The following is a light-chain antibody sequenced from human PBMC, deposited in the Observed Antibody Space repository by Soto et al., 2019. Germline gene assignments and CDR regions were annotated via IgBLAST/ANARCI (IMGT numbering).Light chain of an antibody. CDR2: DAS. Sequence: EIVLTQSPATLSLSPGERATLSCRASQSVSSYLAWYQQKPGQAPRLLIYDASNRATGIPARFSGSGSGTDFTLTISCLEPEDFAVYYWQQRSNWSTFGQGTRLEIK. V-gene: IGKV3-11*01. CDR1: QSVSSY. J-gene: IGKJ5*01. CDR3: QQRSNWST.